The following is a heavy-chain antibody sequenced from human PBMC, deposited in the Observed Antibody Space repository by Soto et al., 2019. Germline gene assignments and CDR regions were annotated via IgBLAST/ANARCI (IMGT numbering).Heavy chain of an antibody. J-gene: IGHJ4*02. CDR1: GGTFSSYT. D-gene: IGHD2-2*01. V-gene: IGHV1-69*02. CDR2: IIPILGIA. Sequence: QVQLVQSGAEVKKPGSSVKVSCKASGGTFSSYTISWVRQAPGQGLEWMGRIIPILGIANYAQKFQGRVTIIADKSTSTAYMELSSLRSEDTAVYYCARGRGSCSSASCYLPFDYWGQGTLVTVSS. CDR3: ARGRGSCSSASCYLPFDY.